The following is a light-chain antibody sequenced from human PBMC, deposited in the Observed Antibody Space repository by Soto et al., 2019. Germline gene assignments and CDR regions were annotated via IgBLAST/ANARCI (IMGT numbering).Light chain of an antibody. J-gene: IGKJ1*01. CDR1: QSISSY. CDR3: QQSYSTPPWT. CDR2: AAS. Sequence: DIQMTQSPSSLSASVGDRVTITCRTSQSISSYLNWCQQKPGKAPKLLIYAASSLQSEVPSRFSGSGSGTDFTITISSLQTEDFATYSCQQSYSTPPWTFGQGTKVDIK. V-gene: IGKV1-39*01.